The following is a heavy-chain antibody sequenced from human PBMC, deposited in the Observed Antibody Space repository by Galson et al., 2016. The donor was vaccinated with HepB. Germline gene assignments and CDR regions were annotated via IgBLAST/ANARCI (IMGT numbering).Heavy chain of an antibody. D-gene: IGHD2-2*01. CDR2: VSDDGTHT. V-gene: IGHV3-30-3*01. Sequence: SLRLSCAASGFTFSSHAMHWVRQAPGKGLEWVAIVSDDGTHTDYADSVTGRFTISRDNSKNTLYLQMNSLRAEDTSMYYCARSSSCSTINCFLPFDSWGLGTLVTVSS. CDR3: ARSSSCSTINCFLPFDS. CDR1: GFTFSSHA. J-gene: IGHJ4*02.